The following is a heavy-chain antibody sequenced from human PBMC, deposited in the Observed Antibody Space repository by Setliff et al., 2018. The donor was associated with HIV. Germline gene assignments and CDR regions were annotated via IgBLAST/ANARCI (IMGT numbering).Heavy chain of an antibody. CDR2: IYYNGNAY. D-gene: IGHD2-21*02. V-gene: IGHV4-30-4*08. J-gene: IGHJ3*02. CDR1: GGSISSANYY. CDR3: AREVDVVTTSDAFDI. Sequence: SETLSLTCTVSGGSISSANYYWSWIRQPPGKDLEWIGYIYYNGNAYYYNPSLKSRTTISLDTSMNQFSLKLTSVTAADTAVYYCAREVDVVTTSDAFDIWGQGTMVTASS.